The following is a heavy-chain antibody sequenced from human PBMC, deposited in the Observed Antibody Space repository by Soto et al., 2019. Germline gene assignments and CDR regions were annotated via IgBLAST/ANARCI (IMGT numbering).Heavy chain of an antibody. CDR1: GFTFSGSA. Sequence: GGSLRLSCAASGFTFSGSAMHWVRQASGKGLEWVGRIRSKANSYATAYAASVKGRFTISRDDSKNTAYLQMNSLKTEDTAVYYCTREEEYYYYYYGMDVWGQGTTVTVSS. V-gene: IGHV3-73*01. J-gene: IGHJ6*02. CDR3: TREEEYYYYYYGMDV. CDR2: IRSKANSYAT.